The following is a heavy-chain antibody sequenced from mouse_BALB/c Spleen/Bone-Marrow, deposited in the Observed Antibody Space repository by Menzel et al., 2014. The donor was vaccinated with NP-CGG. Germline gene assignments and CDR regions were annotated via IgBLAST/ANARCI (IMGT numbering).Heavy chain of an antibody. CDR2: ISCDSSTI. CDR3: ARWSYYDAMDS. V-gene: IGHV5-17*02. CDR1: GFTFSSFG. Sequence: EVKVVESGGGLVQPGGSRKLSCAASGFTFSSFGMHWVRQAPEKGLEWVAYISCDSSTIYYADTVKGRFTISRDNPKNTLFLQMTSLRSEDTAMYYCARWSYYDAMDSWGQGTSVTVSS. D-gene: IGHD2-12*01. J-gene: IGHJ4*01.